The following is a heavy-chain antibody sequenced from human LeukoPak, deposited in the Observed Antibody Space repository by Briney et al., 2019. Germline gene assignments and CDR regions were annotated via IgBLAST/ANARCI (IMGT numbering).Heavy chain of an antibody. Sequence: ASVKVSCKASGYTFTSYDINWVRQAPGQGLEWMGWMNPNSGNTGYAQKFQGRVTMTRNTSISTAHMELSSLRSEDTAVYYCARGVRLVRGVSRYYYYMDVWGKGTTVTVSS. CDR3: ARGVRLVRGVSRYYYYMDV. CDR1: GYTFTSYD. CDR2: MNPNSGNT. J-gene: IGHJ6*03. D-gene: IGHD3-10*01. V-gene: IGHV1-8*01.